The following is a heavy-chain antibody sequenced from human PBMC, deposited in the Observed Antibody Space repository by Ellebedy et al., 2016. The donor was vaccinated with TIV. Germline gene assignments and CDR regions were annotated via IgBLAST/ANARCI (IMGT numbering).Heavy chain of an antibody. V-gene: IGHV4-39*01. Sequence: LRLSXTVSGASISSRTYYWAWIRQPPGKELEWIGSFDFSGYTQYNPSLMSRATISVDTSKNQLSLKLTSVTAADTAVYYCANQYYLSTRFDTWGQGTLVTVSS. CDR1: GASISSRTYY. CDR3: ANQYYLSTRFDT. J-gene: IGHJ5*02. D-gene: IGHD2/OR15-2a*01. CDR2: FDFSGYT.